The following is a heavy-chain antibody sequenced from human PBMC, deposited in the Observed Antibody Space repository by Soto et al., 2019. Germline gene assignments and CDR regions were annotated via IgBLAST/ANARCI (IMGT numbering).Heavy chain of an antibody. D-gene: IGHD2-15*01. CDR3: ARADILNWFDP. Sequence: GGSLRLSCAASGFTFSSYSMNWVRQAPGKGLEWVSSISSSSSYIYYADSVKGRFTISRDNAKNSLYLQMNSLRAEDTAVYYCARADILNWFDPWGQGTLVTVSS. CDR2: ISSSSSYI. J-gene: IGHJ5*02. V-gene: IGHV3-21*01. CDR1: GFTFSSYS.